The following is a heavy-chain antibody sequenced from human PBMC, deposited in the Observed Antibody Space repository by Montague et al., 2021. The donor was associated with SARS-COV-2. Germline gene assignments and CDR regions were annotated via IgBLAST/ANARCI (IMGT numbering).Heavy chain of an antibody. CDR3: ARDRGDIYGGNSAWFDP. V-gene: IGHV4-61*03. J-gene: IGHJ5*02. CDR2: FYYSGGX. CDR1: GASISTGSDY. Sequence: SETLSLPCTVSGASISTGSDYWTWIRQRPGRGLEWIGNFYYSGGXTYNPSVKSRVTISADTSKNLFSLTLKSVTASDTAVYYCARDRGDIYGGNSAWFDPWGQGTLVTVSS. D-gene: IGHD4-23*01.